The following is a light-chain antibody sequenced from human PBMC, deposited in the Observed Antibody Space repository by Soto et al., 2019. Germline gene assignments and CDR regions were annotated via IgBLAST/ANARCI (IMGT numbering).Light chain of an antibody. CDR2: WAS. CDR1: QSVLYSSNNKNY. CDR3: QQYDTTPWT. V-gene: IGKV4-1*01. Sequence: IVMTQSPDSLAVSLGERATINCKSSQSVLYSSNNKNYLAWYQQKPGQPPKALIYWASTRECGVPDRFSGSGSGTDFTLTISSLQAEDVAVYYCQQYDTTPWTFGQGTKVDIK. J-gene: IGKJ1*01.